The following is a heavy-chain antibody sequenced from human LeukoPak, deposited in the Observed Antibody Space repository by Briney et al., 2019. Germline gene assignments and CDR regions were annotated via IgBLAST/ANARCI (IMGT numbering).Heavy chain of an antibody. Sequence: SETLSLTCAVSGGSICSGGYSWSWIRQPPGKGLEWIGYIYHSGSTYYNPSLKSRVTISVDRSKNQFSLKLSSVTAADTAVYYCARAAAGTFQADYWGQGTPVTVSS. V-gene: IGHV4-30-2*01. CDR2: IYHSGST. D-gene: IGHD6-13*01. CDR3: ARAAAGTFQADY. J-gene: IGHJ4*02. CDR1: GGSICSGGYS.